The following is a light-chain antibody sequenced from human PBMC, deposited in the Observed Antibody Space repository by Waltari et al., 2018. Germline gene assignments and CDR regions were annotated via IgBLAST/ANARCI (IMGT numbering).Light chain of an antibody. CDR1: QSISSY. J-gene: IGKJ4*01. V-gene: IGKV1-39*01. Sequence: DIQMTQSPSSLSASVGDRVIITCRATQSISSYLNWYQQKAWKAPKLLIYAASSLQSGVPSRFSGSGSGTDFTLTISSLQPEDFATYYCQQSNSTPLTFGGGTKVEIK. CDR3: QQSNSTPLT. CDR2: AAS.